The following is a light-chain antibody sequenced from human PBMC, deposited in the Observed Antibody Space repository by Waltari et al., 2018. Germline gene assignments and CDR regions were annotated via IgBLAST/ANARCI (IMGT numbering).Light chain of an antibody. V-gene: IGLV1-40*01. CDR3: QSYDSSLSAPVV. Sequence: QSVLTQPPSVSGAPGQRVTISCTGSSSNIGAGYDVHWYQQLPGTAPKLLIYGNNNRPSGFPDRFSGSKSGTSASLAITGLQAEDEADYYCQSYDSSLSAPVVFGGGTKLTVL. J-gene: IGLJ2*01. CDR2: GNN. CDR1: SSNIGAGYD.